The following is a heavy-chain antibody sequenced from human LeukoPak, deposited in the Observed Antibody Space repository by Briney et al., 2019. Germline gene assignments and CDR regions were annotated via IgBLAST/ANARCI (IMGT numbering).Heavy chain of an antibody. J-gene: IGHJ4*02. CDR2: IYYSGST. CDR1: GGSISSYY. D-gene: IGHD5-24*01. Sequence: PSGTLSLTCTVSGGSISSYYWSWIRQPPGKGLEWIGYIYYSGSTNYNPSPKSRVTISVDTSKNQFSLKLSSVTAADTAVYYCAREGRAGSHYWAQGTLVTVSS. CDR3: AREGRAGSHY. V-gene: IGHV4-59*01.